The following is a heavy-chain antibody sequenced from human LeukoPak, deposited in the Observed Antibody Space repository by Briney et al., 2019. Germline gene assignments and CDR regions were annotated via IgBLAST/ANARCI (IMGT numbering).Heavy chain of an antibody. Sequence: PGGSLRLSCAVSGITLSNYGTSWVRQAPGKGLEWVAGISDRGSRTNYADSVKGRFTISTDHPKNTLYLQMNSLRAEDTAVYYCARDKVVVRGVMTFRYYGMDVWGQGTTVTVSS. D-gene: IGHD3-10*01. CDR3: ARDKVVVRGVMTFRYYGMDV. J-gene: IGHJ6*02. CDR1: GITLSNYG. V-gene: IGHV3-23*01. CDR2: ISDRGSRT.